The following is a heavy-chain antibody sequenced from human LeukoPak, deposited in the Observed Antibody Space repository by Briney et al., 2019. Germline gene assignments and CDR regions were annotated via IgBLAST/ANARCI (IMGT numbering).Heavy chain of an antibody. Sequence: GGSLRLSCAASGFTVSSNYMSWVRQAPGKGLEWVASISSTSTFIYSADSVKGRFTISRDTAKNSLFLQMNSLRAEDTAIYYCARDYFDSSDYPQTYYYYYMDVWGKGTTVTVSS. CDR2: ISSTSTFI. J-gene: IGHJ6*03. CDR1: GFTVSSNY. D-gene: IGHD3-22*01. CDR3: ARDYFDSSDYPQTYYYYYMDV. V-gene: IGHV3-21*01.